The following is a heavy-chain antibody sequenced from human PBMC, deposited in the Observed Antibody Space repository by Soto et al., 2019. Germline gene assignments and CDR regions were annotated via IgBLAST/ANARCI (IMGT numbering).Heavy chain of an antibody. V-gene: IGHV3-30-3*01. CDR2: ISYDGARK. Sequence: GGSLSLSCAASGFTFSIYAMHWVRQAPGKGLEWVAVISYDGARKAYTNSVEGRFTISRDTSKNTLYLQMNSLRVEDTAAYYCSRGDREDTAVVIGARPGEYGMDVWGQGTTVTVSS. CDR1: GFTFSIYA. CDR3: SRGDREDTAVVIGARPGEYGMDV. J-gene: IGHJ6*02. D-gene: IGHD2-15*01.